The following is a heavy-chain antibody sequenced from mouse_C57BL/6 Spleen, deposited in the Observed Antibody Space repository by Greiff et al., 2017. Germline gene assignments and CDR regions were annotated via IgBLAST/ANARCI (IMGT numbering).Heavy chain of an antibody. Sequence: VQLQQSGPELVKPGASVKIPCKASGYTFTDYNMDWVKQSHGKSLEWIGDINPNNGGTIYNQKFKGKATLTVDKSSSTSYMELRSLTSEDTAVYYCARKVIYYGNYGYFGVWGTGTTVTVSS. V-gene: IGHV1-18*01. CDR1: GYTFTDYN. CDR2: INPNNGGT. CDR3: ARKVIYYGNYGYFGV. D-gene: IGHD2-1*01. J-gene: IGHJ1*03.